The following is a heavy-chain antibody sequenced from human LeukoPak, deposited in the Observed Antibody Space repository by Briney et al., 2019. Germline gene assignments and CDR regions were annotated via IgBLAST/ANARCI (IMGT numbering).Heavy chain of an antibody. V-gene: IGHV3-23*01. Sequence: GGSLRLSCAASGFTFSSYAMSWVRQAPGKGLEWVSAISGSGGSTYYADSVKGRFTISRDNSKNTLYLQMNSLRAEDTAVYYCARGTSGWYLEPPDYWGQGTLVTVSS. J-gene: IGHJ4*02. D-gene: IGHD6-19*01. CDR2: ISGSGGST. CDR1: GFTFSSYA. CDR3: ARGTSGWYLEPPDY.